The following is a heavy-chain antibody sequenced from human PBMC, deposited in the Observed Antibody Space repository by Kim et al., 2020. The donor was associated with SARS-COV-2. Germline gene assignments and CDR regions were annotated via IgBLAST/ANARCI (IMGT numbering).Heavy chain of an antibody. J-gene: IGHJ4*02. D-gene: IGHD6-6*01. CDR3: ARESGSTAARPPDY. Sequence: AQKLQGRVTMTTDTSTSTAYMELRSLRSDDTAVYYCARESGSTAARPPDYWGQGTLVTVSS. V-gene: IGHV1-18*01.